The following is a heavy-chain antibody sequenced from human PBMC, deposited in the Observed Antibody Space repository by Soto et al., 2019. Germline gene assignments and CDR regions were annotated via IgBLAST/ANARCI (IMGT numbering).Heavy chain of an antibody. CDR2: ISSSSSYI. D-gene: IGHD6-19*01. Sequence: GGSLRLSCAASGFTFSSYEMNWVRQAPGKGLEWVSSISSSSSYIYYADSVKGRFTISRDNAKNSLYLQMNSLRAEDTAVYYCARVSIAVAGDDAFDIWGQGTMVTVSS. CDR1: GFTFSSYE. J-gene: IGHJ3*02. CDR3: ARVSIAVAGDDAFDI. V-gene: IGHV3-21*01.